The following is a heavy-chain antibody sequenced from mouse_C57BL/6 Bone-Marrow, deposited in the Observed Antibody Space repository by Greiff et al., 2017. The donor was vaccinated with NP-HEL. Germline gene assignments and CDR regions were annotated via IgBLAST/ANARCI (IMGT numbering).Heavy chain of an antibody. D-gene: IGHD1-1*01. Sequence: QVHVKQSGAELVKPGASVKLSCKASGYTFTEYTIHWVKQRSGQGLEWIGWFYPGSGSIKYNEKFKDKATLTADNSSSTVYMVLSRLTTEYSAVYFCARHEGPLYGSSLAYWGQGTLVTVSA. CDR2: FYPGSGSI. V-gene: IGHV1-62-2*01. CDR1: GYTFTEYT. J-gene: IGHJ3*01. CDR3: ARHEGPLYGSSLAY.